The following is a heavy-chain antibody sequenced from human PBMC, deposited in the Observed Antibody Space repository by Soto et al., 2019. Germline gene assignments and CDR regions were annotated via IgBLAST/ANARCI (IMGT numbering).Heavy chain of an antibody. V-gene: IGHV5-51*01. Sequence: PGESLKISCKGSGYSFTSYWIGWVRQMPGKGLEWMGIIYPGDSDTRYSPSFQGQVTISADKSISTAYLQWSSLKASDTAMYYCARPHGDYDDYYYGMDVWGQGTTVTVSS. D-gene: IGHD4-17*01. CDR3: ARPHGDYDDYYYGMDV. J-gene: IGHJ6*01. CDR1: GYSFTSYW. CDR2: IYPGDSDT.